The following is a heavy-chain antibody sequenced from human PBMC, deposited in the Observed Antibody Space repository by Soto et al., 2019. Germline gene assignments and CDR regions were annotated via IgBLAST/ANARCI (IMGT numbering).Heavy chain of an antibody. CDR3: AKVKFDFWDGYEY. CDR1: GFSFSTYA. D-gene: IGHD3-3*01. V-gene: IGHV3-23*01. J-gene: IGHJ4*02. Sequence: EVQLLESGGGLVQPGGSLILACAASGFSFSTYAMHWVRQAPGKGLEWVSAISGSGGSTYYAASVKGRFTISRDNSKSTLYLQMNSLRAEDTAVYYCAKVKFDFWDGYEYWGQGTLVTVSS. CDR2: ISGSGGST.